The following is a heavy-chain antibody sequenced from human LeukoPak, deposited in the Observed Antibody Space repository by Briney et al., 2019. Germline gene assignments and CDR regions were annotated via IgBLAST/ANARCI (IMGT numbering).Heavy chain of an antibody. D-gene: IGHD6-19*01. J-gene: IGHJ5*02. CDR2: ISSSGSAI. V-gene: IGHV3-11*04. Sequence: GGSLRLSCAASGFTFSDYYMGWVRQAPGKGLEWVSYISSSGSAIYYADSVKGRFTLSRDNAKNSLYLQMNSLRAGDTAVYYCARAVAGTEFDPWGQGTLVTVSS. CDR3: ARAVAGTEFDP. CDR1: GFTFSDYY.